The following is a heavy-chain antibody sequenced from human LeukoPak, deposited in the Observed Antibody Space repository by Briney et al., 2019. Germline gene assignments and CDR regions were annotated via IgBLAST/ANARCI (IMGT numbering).Heavy chain of an antibody. D-gene: IGHD3-10*01. CDR3: ARAVMMVRGVIIGGYWFDP. V-gene: IGHV4-61*01. Sequence: KPSETLSLTCTVSGXSVSSGSYYRTWIRPPPGKGLEWIGDIYYTGSTNYNPSLKSRVTISVDTSRNQFSLKLNSVTAADTAVYYCARAVMMVRGVIIGGYWFDPWGQGTLVTVSS. CDR2: IYYTGST. J-gene: IGHJ5*02. CDR1: GXSVSSGSYY.